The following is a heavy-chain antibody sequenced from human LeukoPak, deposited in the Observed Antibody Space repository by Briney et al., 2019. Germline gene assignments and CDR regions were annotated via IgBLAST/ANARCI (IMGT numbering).Heavy chain of an antibody. D-gene: IGHD1-1*01. CDR2: IYPGDSDT. CDR3: ARQGWKDVGWFDP. J-gene: IGHJ5*02. Sequence: EESLKTCCKGSGYSFTPCWIGCVRQMPGKGVGWMWIIYPGDSDTSYSQDCHGQVTISVDKTISTAYLQLSSLKASDTAMYYCARQGWKDVGWFDPWGQGTLVTVSS. CDR1: GYSFTPCW. V-gene: IGHV5-51*01.